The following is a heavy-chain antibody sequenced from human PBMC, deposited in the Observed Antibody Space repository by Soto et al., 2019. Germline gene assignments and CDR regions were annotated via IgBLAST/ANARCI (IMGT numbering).Heavy chain of an antibody. Sequence: WTWIRQPPGKGLEWIGHIYYTGRTNYNPSLKSRLTISLDTSRNQFSLKLSSVTAEDTAVYYCAREFHPWGQGTLVTVSS. CDR2: IYYTGRT. J-gene: IGHJ5*02. V-gene: IGHV4-59*01. CDR3: AREFHP.